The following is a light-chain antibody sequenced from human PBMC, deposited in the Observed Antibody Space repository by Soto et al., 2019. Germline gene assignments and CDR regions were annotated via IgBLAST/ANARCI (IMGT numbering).Light chain of an antibody. CDR2: DVT. J-gene: IGLJ1*01. V-gene: IGLV1-40*01. Sequence: QSVLTQPPSVSGAPGQRVTIACAGNSSNIGAGFDVFWYQQHPGKAPQLLIYDVTKRPSGVPDRFSGSKSGNTAALTISGLQAEDEAEYFCSSYAGSSTWIFGSGTKVTVL. CDR3: SSYAGSSTWI. CDR1: SSNIGAGFD.